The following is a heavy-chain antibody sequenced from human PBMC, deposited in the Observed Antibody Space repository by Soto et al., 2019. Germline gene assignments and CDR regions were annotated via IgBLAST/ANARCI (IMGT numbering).Heavy chain of an antibody. CDR2: IYPGDSDT. J-gene: IGHJ6*02. V-gene: IGHV5-51*01. CDR3: TTQREAAASIYYYYGMDV. Sequence: GESLKISCKGSGYSFTSYWIGWVRQMPGKGLEWMGIIYPGDSDTRYSPSFQGQVTISADKSISTAYLQWSSLKASDTAMYYCTTQREAAASIYYYYGMDVWGQGTTVTVSS. CDR1: GYSFTSYW. D-gene: IGHD6-13*01.